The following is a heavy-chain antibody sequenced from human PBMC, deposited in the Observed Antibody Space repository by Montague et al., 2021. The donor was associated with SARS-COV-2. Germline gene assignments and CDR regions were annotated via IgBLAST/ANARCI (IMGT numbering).Heavy chain of an antibody. Sequence: SESLSLTCSVSGRSISTSNYYWGWIRRPPGKGLEWIGSVYYSGSTYYNPPLKSRVTVSVDTSKNQFSLKISSVTAADTAVYFCAGQSASSPFDHWGQGTLVTVSS. CDR3: AGQSASSPFDH. D-gene: IGHD6-13*01. CDR2: VYYSGST. CDR1: GRSISTSNYY. J-gene: IGHJ4*02. V-gene: IGHV4-39*01.